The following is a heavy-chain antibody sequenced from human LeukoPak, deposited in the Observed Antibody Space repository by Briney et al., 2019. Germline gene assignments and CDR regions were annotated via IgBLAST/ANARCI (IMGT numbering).Heavy chain of an antibody. CDR1: GFTFSTYS. Sequence: GGSLRLSCVDSGFTFSTYSMSWVRQAPGKGLEWVSSISSSSSYIYYGDSVKGRFTISRDNAKNSLYLQMNSLRAEDTAVYYCARPYYYSSGSLPYWGQGTLVTVSS. CDR3: ARPYYYSSGSLPY. J-gene: IGHJ4*02. D-gene: IGHD3-10*01. CDR2: ISSSSSYI. V-gene: IGHV3-21*01.